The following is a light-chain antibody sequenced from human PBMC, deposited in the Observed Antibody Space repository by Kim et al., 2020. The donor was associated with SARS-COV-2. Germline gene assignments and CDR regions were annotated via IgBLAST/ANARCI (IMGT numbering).Light chain of an antibody. J-gene: IGKJ1*01. CDR2: AAP. Sequence: ASVGDRVTISCRASQTINNYLNRFHQTPGNAPKLLIAAAPSLQSGVPSRFSGSGSGTDFTLTINSLQPEDFGIYYCQQSYSFPWTFGQGTKVDIK. CDR3: QQSYSFPWT. V-gene: IGKV1-39*01. CDR1: QTINNY.